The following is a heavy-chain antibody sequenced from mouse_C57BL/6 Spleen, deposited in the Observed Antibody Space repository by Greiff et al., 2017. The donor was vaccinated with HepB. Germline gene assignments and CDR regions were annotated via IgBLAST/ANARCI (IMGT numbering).Heavy chain of an antibody. CDR2: IDPANGNT. J-gene: IGHJ3*01. Sequence: EVKVVESVAELVRPGASVKLSCTASGFTFKNSYMPWVKQRPDQGLEWIGRIDPANGNTNYAPKFQGKATITVDTSSNTAYLQLSSLTSEDTAIYYCARWGDYDVGGFAYWGQGTPVTVSA. CDR1: GFTFKNSY. V-gene: IGHV14-3*01. CDR3: ARWGDYDVGGFAY. D-gene: IGHD2-4*01.